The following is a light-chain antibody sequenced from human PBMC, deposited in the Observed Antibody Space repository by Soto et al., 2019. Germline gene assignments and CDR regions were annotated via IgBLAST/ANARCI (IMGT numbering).Light chain of an antibody. CDR2: ANN. V-gene: IGLV1-40*01. Sequence: QSVLTQPPSVSGAPGQRVTTSCTGTSSNIGAGYDVHWYQQLPGTAPKLFMYANNNRPSWVPDRFSGSKSGTSASLAITGLQAEDEADYYCQSYDSSLSGYVFGTGTKVTVL. J-gene: IGLJ1*01. CDR3: QSYDSSLSGYV. CDR1: SSNIGAGYD.